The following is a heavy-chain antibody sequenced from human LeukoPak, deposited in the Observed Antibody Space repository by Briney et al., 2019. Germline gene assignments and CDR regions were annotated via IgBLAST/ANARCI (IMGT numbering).Heavy chain of an antibody. J-gene: IGHJ4*02. CDR3: ARGSVYALYDSSGYYPY. V-gene: IGHV3-11*01. CDR2: ISSSGSTI. CDR1: GFTFSDYY. Sequence: GGSLRLSCAASGFTFSDYYMSWLRQAPGKGLEWVSYISSSGSTIYYADSVKGRFTISRDNAKNSLYLQMNSLRAEDTAVYYCARGSVYALYDSSGYYPYWGQGTLVTVSS. D-gene: IGHD3-22*01.